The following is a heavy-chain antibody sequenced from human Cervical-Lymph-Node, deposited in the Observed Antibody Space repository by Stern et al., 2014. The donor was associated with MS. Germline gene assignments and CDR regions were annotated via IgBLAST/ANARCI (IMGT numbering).Heavy chain of an antibody. J-gene: IGHJ4*02. D-gene: IGHD5-24*01. CDR3: ARGHIPYAYNYLFDY. Sequence: VQLVESGGGVVQPGTSLRLSCAASGFTFSSYGMHWVSQAPGKGLEWVALAWYDGSTAYCTNSVKGRFTISRDNSKNTLSLQINSLTAEDTAVYYCARGHIPYAYNYLFDYWGQGTLVTVSS. CDR2: AWYDGSTA. CDR1: GFTFSSYG. V-gene: IGHV3-33*01.